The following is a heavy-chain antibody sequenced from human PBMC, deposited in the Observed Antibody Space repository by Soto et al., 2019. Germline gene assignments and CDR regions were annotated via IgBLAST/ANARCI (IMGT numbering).Heavy chain of an antibody. CDR1: GGTFSSYA. CDR2: LIPIFGTA. Sequence: QVQLVQSGAEVKKPGSSVKVSCKASGGTFSSYAISWVRQAPGQGLEWMGGLIPIFGTANYAQKFQGRVTITADESTSTAYMELSSLRSEDTAVYYCARERSTYGSGSYYHYYYGMDVWGQGTTVTVSS. V-gene: IGHV1-69*01. CDR3: ARERSTYGSGSYYHYYYGMDV. D-gene: IGHD3-10*01. J-gene: IGHJ6*02.